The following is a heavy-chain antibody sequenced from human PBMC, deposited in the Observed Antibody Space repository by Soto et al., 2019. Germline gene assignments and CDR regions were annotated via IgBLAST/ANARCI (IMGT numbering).Heavy chain of an antibody. CDR2: INPNSGGT. V-gene: IGHV1-2*04. D-gene: IGHD2-15*01. Sequence: ASVNVSCKASGYTFTGYYMHWVRQAPGQGLEWMGWINPNSGGTNYAQKFQGWVTMTRDTSISTAYMELSRLRSDDTAVYYCARDGGPYCSGGSCYSDDNWFDPWGQGTLVPVSS. CDR3: ARDGGPYCSGGSCYSDDNWFDP. CDR1: GYTFTGYY. J-gene: IGHJ5*02.